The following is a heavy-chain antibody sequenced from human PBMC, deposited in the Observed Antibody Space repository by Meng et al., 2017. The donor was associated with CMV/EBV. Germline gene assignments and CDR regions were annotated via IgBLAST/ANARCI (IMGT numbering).Heavy chain of an antibody. CDR2: INHSGST. D-gene: IGHD1/OR15-1a*01. CDR1: GGSFSGYY. CDR3: ARGLYNWNTGWFDP. J-gene: IGHJ5*02. Sequence: ESLKISCAVYGGSFSGYYWSWIRQPPGKGLEWIGEINHSGSTNYNPSLKSRVTISVDTSKNQFSLKLSSVTAADTAVYYCARGLYNWNTGWFDPWGQGTLVTVSS. V-gene: IGHV4-34*01.